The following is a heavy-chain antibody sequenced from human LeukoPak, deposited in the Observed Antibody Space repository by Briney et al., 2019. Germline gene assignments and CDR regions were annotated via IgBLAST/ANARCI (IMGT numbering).Heavy chain of an antibody. Sequence: KPSETLSLTCTVSGGSISSYYWSWIRQPPGKGLEWIGYIYYSGSTNYNPSLKSRVTISVDTSKNQFSLKLSSVTAADTAVYYCARGSDYCDSSGPQEDYLDYWGQGTLVTVSS. CDR3: ARGSDYCDSSGPQEDYLDY. D-gene: IGHD3-22*01. CDR1: GGSISSYY. CDR2: IYYSGST. V-gene: IGHV4-59*01. J-gene: IGHJ4*02.